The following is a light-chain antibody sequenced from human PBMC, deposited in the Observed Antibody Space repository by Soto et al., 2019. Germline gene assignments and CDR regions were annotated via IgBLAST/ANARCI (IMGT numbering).Light chain of an antibody. V-gene: IGKV3-11*01. CDR3: QQRSNWPIT. Sequence: EIVLTQSPATLSLSPGERATLSCRASQSVSSYLAWYQQKPGQAPRLLIYDASKRATGIPARVIGSGSVTEFTLPISSLEPEDFAVYYCQQRSNWPITFGQGTRLEIK. CDR2: DAS. J-gene: IGKJ5*01. CDR1: QSVSSY.